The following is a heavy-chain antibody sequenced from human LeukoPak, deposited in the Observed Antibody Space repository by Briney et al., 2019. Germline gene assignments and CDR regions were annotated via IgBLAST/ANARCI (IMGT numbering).Heavy chain of an antibody. D-gene: IGHD2-2*01. CDR3: ARGRFADIVVVPGAFDI. V-gene: IGHV1-69*05. Sequence: ASVKVSCKASGGTFSSYAISWVRQAPGQGLEWMGGIIPIFGTANYAQKFQGRVTITTDESTSTAYMELSSLRSEDTAVYYCARGRFADIVVVPGAFDIWGQGTMVTVSS. J-gene: IGHJ3*02. CDR1: GGTFSSYA. CDR2: IIPIFGTA.